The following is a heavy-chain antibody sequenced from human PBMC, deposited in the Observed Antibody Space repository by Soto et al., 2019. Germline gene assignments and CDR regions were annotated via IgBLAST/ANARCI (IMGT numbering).Heavy chain of an antibody. V-gene: IGHV4-34*01. J-gene: IGHJ5*01. Sequence: SETLSLTCAVYGGSFSGYYWSWIRQPPGKGLEWIGEINHSGSTNYNPSLKSRVTISVDTSKNQFSLKLSSVTAADTAVYYCARCSSPVRWFDSWGKGTLVTVSS. CDR3: ARCSSPVRWFDS. CDR2: INHSGST. CDR1: GGSFSGYY. D-gene: IGHD6-13*01.